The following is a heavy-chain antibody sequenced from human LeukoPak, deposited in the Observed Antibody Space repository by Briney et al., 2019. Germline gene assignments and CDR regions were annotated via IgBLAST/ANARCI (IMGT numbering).Heavy chain of an antibody. CDR2: IYDVGST. D-gene: IGHD6-13*01. V-gene: IGHV4-59*12. CDR1: GGSIGTYF. CDR3: ARGRLAAGGNNWFDP. J-gene: IGHJ5*02. Sequence: SETLSLTCTVSGGSIGTYFWSWIRQSPGKGLEWIGYIYDVGSTNYNPSVKSRVTISVDTSKNQFSLKLSSVTAADTAVYYCARGRLAAGGNNWFDPWGQGTLVTVSS.